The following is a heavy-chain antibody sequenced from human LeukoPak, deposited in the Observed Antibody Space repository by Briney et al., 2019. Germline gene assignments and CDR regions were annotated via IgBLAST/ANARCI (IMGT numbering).Heavy chain of an antibody. CDR1: GFTFSDYY. CDR2: ISSSGSTI. CDR3: AKEQRGYSGYMVGSCFDP. Sequence: GGSLRLSCAASGFTFSDYYMSWIRQAPGKGLEWVSYISSSGSTIYYADSVKGRFTISRDNAKNSLYLQMNSLRAEDTALYYCAKEQRGYSGYMVGSCFDPWGQGTLVTVSS. D-gene: IGHD5-12*01. V-gene: IGHV3-11*01. J-gene: IGHJ5*02.